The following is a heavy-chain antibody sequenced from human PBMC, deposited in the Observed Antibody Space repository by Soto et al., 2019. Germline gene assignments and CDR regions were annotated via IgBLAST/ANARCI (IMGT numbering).Heavy chain of an antibody. CDR2: IKPDGSQK. CDR1: GFTFSSYA. CDR3: ARGDYYDTSGPFSDAFDI. D-gene: IGHD3-22*01. Sequence: GGSLRLSCAASGFTFSSYAMSWVRQAPGKGLEWVANIKPDGSQKWYVDSVKGRFTISRDNAKKSLYLQMNSPRAEDTAVYYCARGDYYDTSGPFSDAFDIWGQGTMVTVSS. V-gene: IGHV3-7*04. J-gene: IGHJ3*02.